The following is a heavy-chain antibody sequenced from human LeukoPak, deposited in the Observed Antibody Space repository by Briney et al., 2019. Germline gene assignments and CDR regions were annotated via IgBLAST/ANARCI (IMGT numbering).Heavy chain of an antibody. Sequence: PGGSLRLSCAASGFTFSSYEMNWVRQPPGKGLEWIGSIYYSGSTYYNPSLKSRVTISVDTSKNQFSLKLSSATAADTAVYYCARGLRSYGGKGYTLDIWGQGTMVTVSS. CDR1: GFTFSSYE. CDR2: IYYSGST. CDR3: ARGLRSYGGKGYTLDI. V-gene: IGHV4-39*01. J-gene: IGHJ3*02. D-gene: IGHD4-23*01.